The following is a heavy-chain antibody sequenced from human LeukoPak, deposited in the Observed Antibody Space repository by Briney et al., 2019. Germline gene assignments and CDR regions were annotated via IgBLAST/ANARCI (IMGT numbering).Heavy chain of an antibody. J-gene: IGHJ4*02. CDR2: ISGSGGAT. CDR3: ASYYDFWSGYYTYYFDY. V-gene: IGHV3-21*03. Sequence: GGSLRLSCAASGFHFSKYDMSWVRQAPGKGLEWVSEISGSGGATYYADSVKGRFTISRDNAKNSLYLQMNSLRAEDTAVYYCASYYDFWSGYYTYYFDYWGQGTLVTVSS. D-gene: IGHD3-3*01. CDR1: GFHFSKYD.